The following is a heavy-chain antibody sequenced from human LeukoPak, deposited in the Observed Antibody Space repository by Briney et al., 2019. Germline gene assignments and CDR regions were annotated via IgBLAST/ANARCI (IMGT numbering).Heavy chain of an antibody. CDR1: GGSISSYY. Sequence: SETLSLTCTVSGGSISSYYWSWIRQPAGKGLEWIGRIYTSGSTNYNPSLKSRVTMSVDTSKNQFSLKLSSVTAADTAVYYCARAPYYYDSSGHLADDAFDIGGQGTMVTVSS. D-gene: IGHD3-22*01. V-gene: IGHV4-4*07. CDR3: ARAPYYYDSSGHLADDAFDI. J-gene: IGHJ3*02. CDR2: IYTSGST.